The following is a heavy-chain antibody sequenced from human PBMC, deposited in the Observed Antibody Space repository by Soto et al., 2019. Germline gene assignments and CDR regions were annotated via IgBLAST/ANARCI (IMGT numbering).Heavy chain of an antibody. CDR1: GGSISSSNW. V-gene: IGHV4-4*02. J-gene: IGHJ5*02. CDR3: ARDGIAAAGTSWFDP. D-gene: IGHD6-13*01. Sequence: SETLSLTCAVSGGSISSSNWWSWVRQPPGKGLEWIGEIYHSGSTNYNPSLKSRVTISVDKSKNQFSLKLSSVTAADTAVYYCARDGIAAAGTSWFDPWGQGTLVTVSS. CDR2: IYHSGST.